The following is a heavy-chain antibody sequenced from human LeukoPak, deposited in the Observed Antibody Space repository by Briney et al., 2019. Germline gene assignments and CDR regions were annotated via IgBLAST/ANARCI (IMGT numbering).Heavy chain of an antibody. V-gene: IGHV1-8*01. J-gene: IGHJ5*02. Sequence: GASVKVSCKASGYTFTSYDINWVRQATGQGLEWMGWMNPNSGNTGYAQKFQGRATMTRNTSISTAYMELSSLRSEDTAVYYCAGGGYSSSWYGSHNWFDPWGQGALVTVSS. CDR3: AGGGYSSSWYGSHNWFDP. D-gene: IGHD6-13*01. CDR2: MNPNSGNT. CDR1: GYTFTSYD.